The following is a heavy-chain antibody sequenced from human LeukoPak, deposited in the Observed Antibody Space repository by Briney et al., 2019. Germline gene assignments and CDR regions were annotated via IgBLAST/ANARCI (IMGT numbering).Heavy chain of an antibody. V-gene: IGHV3-7*01. J-gene: IGHJ4*02. D-gene: IGHD2-2*01. Sequence: GGSLRLSCAASGFTFSRNWMSWVRQAPGKGLEWVANIKEDGDKEYYVDSVRGRFTISRDNAKNSLYLQMNSLRFEDTAVYFCAGAANGVPAEQGYFDYWGQGTLVTVSS. CDR3: AGAANGVPAEQGYFDY. CDR1: GFTFSRNW. CDR2: IKEDGDKE.